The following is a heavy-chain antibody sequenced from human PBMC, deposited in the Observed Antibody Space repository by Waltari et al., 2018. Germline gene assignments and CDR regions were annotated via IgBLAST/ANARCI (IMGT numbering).Heavy chain of an antibody. D-gene: IGHD2-2*02. Sequence: QVNLVESGGGVVQPGGSLRLSCATSGFTFSNFGLHWVRQAPGKGVGLVALMWFDGTDNVYADSVRGRFTISRDNSARTLYLDMDSLRLDDTAMYYCAKDAFGNTYLDFWGQGTLVTVSS. CDR3: AKDAFGNTYLDF. V-gene: IGHV3-30*02. CDR2: MWFDGTDN. CDR1: GFTFSNFG. J-gene: IGHJ4*02.